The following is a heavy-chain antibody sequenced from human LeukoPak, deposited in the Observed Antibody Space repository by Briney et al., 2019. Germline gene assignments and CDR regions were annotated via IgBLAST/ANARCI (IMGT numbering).Heavy chain of an antibody. CDR1: GFTFTTYW. Sequence: GGSLRLSCAASGFTFTTYWMSWVRQAPGKGLEWVANIKQDGTEKYYVDSVKGRFTISRDNAKNSLYLQMNSLRAEDTAVYYCAKGARRSGSYVKDAFDIWGQGTMVTVSS. V-gene: IGHV3-7*03. CDR2: IKQDGTEK. CDR3: AKGARRSGSYVKDAFDI. J-gene: IGHJ3*02. D-gene: IGHD1-26*01.